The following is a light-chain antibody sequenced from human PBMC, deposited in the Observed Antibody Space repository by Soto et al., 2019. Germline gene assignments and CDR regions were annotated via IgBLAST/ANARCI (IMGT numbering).Light chain of an antibody. CDR1: SSNIGSNT. CDR2: SDN. Sequence: QLVLTQPPSASGTPGQRVTISCSGSSSNIGSNTVNWYQQLPGTAPKLLIYSDNQRPSGVPDRFSVSKSGTSVSLAISGLRSDDEADYYCAAWDDSLNGLVFGGGTKLTVL. CDR3: AAWDDSLNGLV. V-gene: IGLV1-44*01. J-gene: IGLJ2*01.